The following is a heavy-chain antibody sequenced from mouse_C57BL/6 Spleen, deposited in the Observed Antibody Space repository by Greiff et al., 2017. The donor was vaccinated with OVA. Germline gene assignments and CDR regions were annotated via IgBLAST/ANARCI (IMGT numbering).Heavy chain of an antibody. CDR3: GSLDSSGYRFDD. CDR1: GYAFSSSW. D-gene: IGHD3-2*02. J-gene: IGHJ3*01. V-gene: IGHV1-82*01. CDR2: IYPGDGDT. Sequence: QVQLQQSGPELVKPGASVKISCTASGYAFSSSWMNWVKQRPGQGLEWIGRIYPGDGDTNYKGKFKGKATLTADKSSSTAYLQLSSLTSEDSAVYCCGSLDSSGYRFDDWGKGTLVTVSA.